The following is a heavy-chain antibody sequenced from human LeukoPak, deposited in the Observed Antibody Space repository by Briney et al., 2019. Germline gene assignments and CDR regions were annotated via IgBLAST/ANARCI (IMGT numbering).Heavy chain of an antibody. CDR3: ARGVFYYDTSGRGYYFDY. CDR2: SYTSGGT. CDR1: GGSVGSYY. J-gene: IGHJ4*02. V-gene: IGHV4-4*07. Sequence: ASETLSFTCTVSGGSVGSYYWSWIRQPAGKGLEWIGRSYTSGGTVYNPSLKSRVTMSVDTSKNQFSLKLSSVTAADTAVYYCARGVFYYDTSGRGYYFDYWGQGTLVTVSS. D-gene: IGHD3-22*01.